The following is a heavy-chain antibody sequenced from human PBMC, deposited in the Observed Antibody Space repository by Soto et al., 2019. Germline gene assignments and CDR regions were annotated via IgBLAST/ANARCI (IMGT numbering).Heavy chain of an antibody. CDR1: GFIFDDYA. V-gene: IGHV3-9*01. J-gene: IGHJ6*03. D-gene: IGHD2-2*02. CDR3: AKGVALGYCTSTSCHNYYMDV. CDR2: ISWNSGSI. Sequence: SGGSLRLSCSASGFIFDDYAMHWVRQAPGKGLEWVSGISWNSGSIAYANPVKGRFTISRDNAKNSLYLQMNSLRADDTALYYCAKGVALGYCTSTSCHNYYMDVWGKGTTVTVSS.